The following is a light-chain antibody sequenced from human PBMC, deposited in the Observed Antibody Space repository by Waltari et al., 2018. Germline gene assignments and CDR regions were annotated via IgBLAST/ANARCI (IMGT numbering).Light chain of an antibody. V-gene: IGLV3-10*01. CDR3: YSTDSSANYRV. Sequence: SYELTQPPSVSVSPGQTARNTCSGDALPKKFAYWYQQKSGQAPVLVIYEDSKRPSGIPERFSGSSSGTLATLTISGAQVEDEADYFCYSTDSSANYRVFGGGTKLTVL. J-gene: IGLJ3*02. CDR1: ALPKKF. CDR2: EDS.